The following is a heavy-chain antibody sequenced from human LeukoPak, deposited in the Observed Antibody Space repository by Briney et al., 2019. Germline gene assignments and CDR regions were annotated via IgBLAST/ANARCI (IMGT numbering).Heavy chain of an antibody. D-gene: IGHD2-8*01. Sequence: PGGSLRLSCAASGFTFSSNWMSWVRQAPGKGLEWVANIKPGGSAKYYVDSVKGRFTISRDDAKSSLFLQMNSLRVEDTAIYYCAKIYCTTSSCYYDYWGQGTLVTVSS. CDR1: GFTFSSNW. V-gene: IGHV3-7*01. J-gene: IGHJ4*02. CDR3: AKIYCTTSSCYYDY. CDR2: IKPGGSAK.